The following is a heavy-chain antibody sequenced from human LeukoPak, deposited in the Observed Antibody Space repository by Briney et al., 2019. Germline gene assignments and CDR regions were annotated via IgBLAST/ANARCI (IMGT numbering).Heavy chain of an antibody. V-gene: IGHV1-69*06. D-gene: IGHD3-10*01. CDR3: AAFYGSGSY. Sequence: ASVKVSCKASGGTFSSYAISWVRQAPGQGLEWMGGIIPIFGTANYAQKFQGRVTITADKSTSTAYMELSSLRSEDTAVCYCAAFYGSGSYWGQGTLVTVSS. CDR2: IIPIFGTA. CDR1: GGTFSSYA. J-gene: IGHJ4*02.